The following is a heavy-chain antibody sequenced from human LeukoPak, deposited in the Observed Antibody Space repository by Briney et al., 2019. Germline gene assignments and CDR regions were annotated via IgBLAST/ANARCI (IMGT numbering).Heavy chain of an antibody. CDR3: SASSSWVFDY. CDR2: ISYDGSNK. J-gene: IGHJ4*02. Sequence: GGSLRLSCAASGFTFSSYGMHWVRQAPGKGLEWVAVISYDGSNKYYADSVKGRFTISRDNSKNTLYLQMNSLRAEDTAVYYCSASSSWVFDYWGQGTLVTVSS. CDR1: GFTFSSYG. V-gene: IGHV3-30*03. D-gene: IGHD6-13*01.